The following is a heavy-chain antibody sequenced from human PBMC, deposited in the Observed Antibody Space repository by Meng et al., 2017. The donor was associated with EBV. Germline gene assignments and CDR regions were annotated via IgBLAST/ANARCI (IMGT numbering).Heavy chain of an antibody. V-gene: IGHV1-2*06. J-gene: IGHJ4*02. CDR2: INPNSGGT. D-gene: IGHD6-19*01. CDR3: ARVGIAVAGTGDY. Sequence: QVRLVQSGAEVKKAGASVKVSCKASGYTFTGYYMHGVRQAPGQGLEWMGRINPNSGGTNYAQKFQGRVTMTRDTSISTAYMELSRLRSDDTAVYYCARVGIAVAGTGDYWGQGTLVTVSS. CDR1: GYTFTGYY.